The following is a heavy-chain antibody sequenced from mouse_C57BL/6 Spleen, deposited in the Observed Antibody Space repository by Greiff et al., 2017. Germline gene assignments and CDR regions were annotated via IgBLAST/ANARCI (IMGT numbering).Heavy chain of an antibody. CDR1: GYTFTSYW. CDR2: IDPSDSYT. J-gene: IGHJ2*01. D-gene: IGHD4-1*01. Sequence: QVQLQQPGAELVMPGASVKLSCKASGYTFTSYWMHWVKQRPGQGLEWIGEIDPSDSYTNYNQKFKGKSTLTVDKSSSTAYMQLSSLTSEDSAVYYCTRRGGTPYLDYWGQGTTLTVSS. V-gene: IGHV1-69*01. CDR3: TRRGGTPYLDY.